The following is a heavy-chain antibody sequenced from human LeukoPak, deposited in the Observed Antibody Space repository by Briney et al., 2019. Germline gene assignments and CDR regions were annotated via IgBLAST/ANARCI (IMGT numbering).Heavy chain of an antibody. J-gene: IGHJ4*02. CDR2: ISYDGSNK. CDR1: GFTFSSYA. V-gene: IGHV3-30-3*01. Sequence: PGGSRRLSCAASGFTFSSYAMHWVRQAPGKGLEWVAVISYDGSNKYYADSVKGRFTISRDNSKNTLYLQMNSLRAEDTAVYYCANVPYYYDSSGYYYWGQGTLVTVSS. D-gene: IGHD3-22*01. CDR3: ANVPYYYDSSGYYY.